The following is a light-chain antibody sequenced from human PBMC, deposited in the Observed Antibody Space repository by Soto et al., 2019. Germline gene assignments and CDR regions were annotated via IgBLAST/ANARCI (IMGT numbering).Light chain of an antibody. CDR1: QTISHY. V-gene: IGKV1-39*01. J-gene: IGKJ4*01. CDR2: AAS. CDR3: QQSYSSLT. Sequence: DIQMTQSPSSLSASVGDRVTITCRASQTISHYLNWYQHKPGKAPKLLIHAASILQSGVPSRFSGSGSGTDFTLTISSLQPEDFATYYCQQSYSSLTFAGGTKVEIK.